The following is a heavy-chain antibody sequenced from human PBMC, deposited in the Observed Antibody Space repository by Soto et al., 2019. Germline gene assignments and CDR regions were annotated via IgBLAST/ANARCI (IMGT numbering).Heavy chain of an antibody. J-gene: IGHJ5*02. V-gene: IGHV1-69*06. CDR3: ATEGQNYGIVWFDP. CDR2: IIPVFGTT. CDR1: GGSFSFYP. D-gene: IGHD1-7*01. Sequence: SVKVSCKASGGSFSFYPISWVRQAPGQGLEWMGGIIPVFGTTNYAQKFQGRVTITADKSTSTVYMELSSLRSDDTAVYYCATEGQNYGIVWFDPWGQGTLVTVSS.